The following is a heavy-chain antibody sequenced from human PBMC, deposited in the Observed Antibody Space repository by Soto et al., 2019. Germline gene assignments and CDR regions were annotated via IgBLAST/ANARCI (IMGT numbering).Heavy chain of an antibody. J-gene: IGHJ4*02. D-gene: IGHD3-9*01. CDR2: IIPILGIA. CDR1: GGTFSSYT. V-gene: IGHV1-69*04. CDR3: ARENYGILTGYPI. Sequence: SVKVSCKASGGTFSSYTISWVRQAPGQGLEWMGRIIPILGIANYAQKFQGRVTITADKSTSTAYMELSSLRSEDTAVYYCARENYGILTGYPIWGQGTLVTVSS.